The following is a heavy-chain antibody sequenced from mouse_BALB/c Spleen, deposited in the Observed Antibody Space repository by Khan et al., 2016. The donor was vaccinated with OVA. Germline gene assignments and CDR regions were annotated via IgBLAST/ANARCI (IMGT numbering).Heavy chain of an antibody. D-gene: IGHD1-1*01. Sequence: VQLQQSRAELMKPGASVKISCKATGYTFSSYWLEWVKQRPGHGLEWIGEILPGSGSRNYNEKFKGKATFTADISSKTTYMQLSSLTSEDSAVYYCARVNYGSRDYFDYWGQGTTLTVSS. CDR1: GYTFSSYW. J-gene: IGHJ2*01. CDR3: ARVNYGSRDYFDY. V-gene: IGHV1-9*01. CDR2: ILPGSGSR.